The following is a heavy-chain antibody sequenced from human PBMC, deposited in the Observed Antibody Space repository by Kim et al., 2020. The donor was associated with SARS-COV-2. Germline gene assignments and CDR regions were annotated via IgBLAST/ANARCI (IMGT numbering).Heavy chain of an antibody. J-gene: IGHJ3*02. CDR1: GFTFSDSP. Sequence: GGSLRPSCAASGFTFSDSPMHWVRQASGKGLEWVGRIRSKANSYATAYAASVRGRFIISRDDSKNTAYLQMNSLKTEDTAVYYCTRIPGTPFAFWDAFDIWGQGTMVTVSS. D-gene: IGHD1-1*01. CDR3: TRIPGTPFAFWDAFDI. CDR2: IRSKANSYAT. V-gene: IGHV3-73*01.